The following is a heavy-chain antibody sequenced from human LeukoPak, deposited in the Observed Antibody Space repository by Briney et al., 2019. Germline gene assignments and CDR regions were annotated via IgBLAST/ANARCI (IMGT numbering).Heavy chain of an antibody. CDR2: ISWNSGSI. J-gene: IGHJ4*02. V-gene: IGHV3-9*03. CDR3: AKGSSTSCYRPVDY. CDR1: GFTFSSYG. D-gene: IGHD2-2*02. Sequence: GGSLRLSCAASGFTFSSYGMHWVRQAPGKGLEWVSGISWNSGSIGYADSVKGRFTISRDNAKNSLYLQMNSLRAEDMALYYCAKGSSTSCYRPVDYWGQGTLVTVSS.